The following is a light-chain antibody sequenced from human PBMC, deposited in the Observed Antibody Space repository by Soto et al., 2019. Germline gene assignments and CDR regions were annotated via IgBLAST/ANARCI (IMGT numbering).Light chain of an antibody. CDR3: QMYNSAPL. Sequence: PGERVTLSCRASQSVSSSYLTWYQQKPGQAPRLLIYGASTRATGIPARFSGSGSGTDFTLTISSLQPEDFATYFCQMYNSAPLFGQGTRLEIK. V-gene: IGKV3D-7*01. J-gene: IGKJ5*01. CDR1: QSVSSSY. CDR2: GAS.